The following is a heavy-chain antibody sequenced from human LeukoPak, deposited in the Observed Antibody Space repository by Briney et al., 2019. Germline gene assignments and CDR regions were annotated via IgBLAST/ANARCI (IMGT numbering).Heavy chain of an antibody. V-gene: IGHV4-34*01. Sequence: ETLSLTCAVYGGSFSGYYWSWIRQPPGKGLEWIGEINHSGSTNYNPSLKSRVTISVDTSKNQFSLKLSSVTAADTAVYYCARVLAIYYDSSGYYQHFDYWGQGTLVTVSS. CDR2: INHSGST. CDR1: GGSFSGYY. CDR3: ARVLAIYYDSSGYYQHFDY. D-gene: IGHD3-22*01. J-gene: IGHJ4*02.